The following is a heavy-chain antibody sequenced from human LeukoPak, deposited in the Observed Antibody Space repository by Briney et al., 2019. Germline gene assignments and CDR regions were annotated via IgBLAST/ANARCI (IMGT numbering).Heavy chain of an antibody. D-gene: IGHD5-24*01. Sequence: GGSLRLSRAASGFTFSKFGMHWVRQTPGKGLEWVANIKQDGSEKYYVDSVKGRFTISRDNAKNSLYLQMNSLRAEDTAVYYCARVDRWLQFIDYLGQGTLVTVSS. CDR3: ARVDRWLQFIDY. V-gene: IGHV3-7*01. CDR2: IKQDGSEK. CDR1: GFTFSKFG. J-gene: IGHJ4*02.